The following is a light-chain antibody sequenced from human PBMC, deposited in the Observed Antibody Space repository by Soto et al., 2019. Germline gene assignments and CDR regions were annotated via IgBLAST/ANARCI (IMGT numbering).Light chain of an antibody. CDR2: GAS. CDR1: QSVSSN. CDR3: QQYNNWPFPSWT. Sequence: EIVMTQSPATLSVSPGERATLSCRASQSVSSNLAWYQQKPGQAPRLLIDGASTRATGIPARFSGSGSGTEFPLTISSLQSEDFAVYYCQQYNNWPFPSWTFGQGTKVEIK. V-gene: IGKV3-15*01. J-gene: IGKJ1*01.